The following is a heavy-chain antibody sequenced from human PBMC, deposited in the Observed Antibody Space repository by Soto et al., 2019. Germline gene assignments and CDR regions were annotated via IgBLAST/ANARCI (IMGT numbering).Heavy chain of an antibody. CDR1: GYTFTNYG. Sequence: ASVKVSCKASGYTFTNYGISWVRQAPGQGLEWMGWISGYDGNTKYAQKFQGRVTMTTDTPTNTAYMELRSLRSDDTAVYYCARDREYYYDSSGNYYYHYGMDVWGQGTTVTVSS. D-gene: IGHD3-22*01. J-gene: IGHJ6*02. V-gene: IGHV1-18*04. CDR2: ISGYDGNT. CDR3: ARDREYYYDSSGNYYYHYGMDV.